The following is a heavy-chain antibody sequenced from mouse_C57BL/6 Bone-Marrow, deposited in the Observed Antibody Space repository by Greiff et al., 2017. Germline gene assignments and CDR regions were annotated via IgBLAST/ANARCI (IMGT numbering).Heavy chain of an antibody. Sequence: QVQLQQPGAELVRPGSSVKLSCKASGYTFTSYWMDWVKQRPGQGLEWIGNIYPSDSETHYNQKFKDKAPLTVDKSSSTAYMQLSSLTSEDSAVXYCARRITTVVAHYAMDYWGQGTSVTVSS. CDR3: ARRITTVVAHYAMDY. V-gene: IGHV1-61*01. J-gene: IGHJ4*01. CDR1: GYTFTSYW. D-gene: IGHD1-1*01. CDR2: IYPSDSET.